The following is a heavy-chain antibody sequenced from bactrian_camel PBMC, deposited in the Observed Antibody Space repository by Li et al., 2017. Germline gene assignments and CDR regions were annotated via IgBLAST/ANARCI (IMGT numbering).Heavy chain of an antibody. CDR3: AADQGNCSGGYPY. CDR1: GDTHNNYC. Sequence: HVQLVESGGGSVQTGGSLRLSCVASGDTHNNYCMAWYHQGSGKGRKRVAAIDSDGSTSYADSVKGRFTISKDNAKNTLYLQMNSLKPEDTAMYYCAADQGNCSGGYPYWGQGTQVTVS. J-gene: IGHJ4*01. V-gene: IGHV3S26*01. CDR2: IDSDGST. D-gene: IGHD2*01.